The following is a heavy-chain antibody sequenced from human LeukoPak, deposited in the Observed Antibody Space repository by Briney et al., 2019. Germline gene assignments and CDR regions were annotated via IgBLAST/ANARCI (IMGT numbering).Heavy chain of an antibody. CDR2: ISSSSSYI. J-gene: IGHJ4*02. CDR3: ARDVVLWFGELTR. Sequence: KSGGSLRLSCAASGFTFSSYSMNWVRQAPGKGLEWVSSISSSSSYIYYADSVKGRFTISRDNAKNSLYLQMNSLRAEDTAVYYCARDVVLWFGELTRGGQGTLVTVSS. D-gene: IGHD3-10*01. V-gene: IGHV3-21*01. CDR1: GFTFSSYS.